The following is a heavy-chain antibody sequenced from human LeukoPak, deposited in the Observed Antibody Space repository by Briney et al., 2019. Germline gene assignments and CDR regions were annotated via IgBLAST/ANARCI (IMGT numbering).Heavy chain of an antibody. Sequence: GSLRLSCAASGFTFSSYEMNWVRQAPGKGLEWVSYISSSGSTIYYADSVKGRFTISRDNAKNSLYLQMNSLRAEDTAVYYCAREGYDYVWGSYSFDYWAREPWSPSLQ. CDR2: ISSSGSTI. V-gene: IGHV3-48*03. D-gene: IGHD3-16*01. CDR1: GFTFSSYE. J-gene: IGHJ4*02. CDR3: AREGYDYVWGSYSFDY.